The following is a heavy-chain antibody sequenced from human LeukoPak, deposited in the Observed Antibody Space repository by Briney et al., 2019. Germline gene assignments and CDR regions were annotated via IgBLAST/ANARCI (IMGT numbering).Heavy chain of an antibody. Sequence: GGSLRLSCAASGFTFSSYAMSWVRQAPGKGLEWVSAISGSGGSTYYADSVKGRFTISRDNAKNSLYLQMNSLRAEDTAVYYCARGSTIFGVVSWFDPWGQGTLVTVSS. CDR2: ISGSGGST. D-gene: IGHD3-3*01. J-gene: IGHJ5*02. V-gene: IGHV3-23*01. CDR1: GFTFSSYA. CDR3: ARGSTIFGVVSWFDP.